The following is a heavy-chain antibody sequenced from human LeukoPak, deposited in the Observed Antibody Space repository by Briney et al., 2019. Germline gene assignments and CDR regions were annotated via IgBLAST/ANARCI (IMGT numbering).Heavy chain of an antibody. Sequence: GGSLRLSCAASGFTFSTYAIHWVRQAPGKGPEWVAVIWFDGSEQYYADSVKGRFIISRDNSKSTSNLQLNSLRAEDTAVYYCAREGDSRWGELSPWGQGTLVTVSS. CDR3: AREGDSRWGELSP. CDR1: GFTFSTYA. D-gene: IGHD3-16*02. CDR2: IWFDGSEQ. J-gene: IGHJ1*01. V-gene: IGHV3-33*01.